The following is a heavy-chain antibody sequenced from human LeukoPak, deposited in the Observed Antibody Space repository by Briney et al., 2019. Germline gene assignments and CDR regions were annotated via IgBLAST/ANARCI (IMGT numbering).Heavy chain of an antibody. V-gene: IGHV1-46*01. CDR2: INPSGGST. CDR3: ARETFRLAQTPLGMDV. D-gene: IGHD2/OR15-2a*01. CDR1: GYTFTSYY. J-gene: IGHJ6*02. Sequence: GESLKISCKASGYTFTSYYMHWVRQAPGQGLEWMGIINPSGGSTSYAQKFQGRVTMTRDTSTSTVYMELSSLRSEDTAVYYCARETFRLAQTPLGMDVWGQGTTVTVSS.